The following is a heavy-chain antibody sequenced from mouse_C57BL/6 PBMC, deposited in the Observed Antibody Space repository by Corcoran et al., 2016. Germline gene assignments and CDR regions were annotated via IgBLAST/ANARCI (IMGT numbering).Heavy chain of an antibody. Sequence: QVQLQQSGAELARPGASVKLSCKASGYTFTSYGISWVKQRTGQGLEWIGEIYPRSGNTYYNEKFKGKATLTADKSSSTAYMELRSLTSEDSAVYFCARCDYDYDSYAMDYWGQGTSVTVSS. D-gene: IGHD2-4*01. CDR1: GYTFTSYG. CDR3: ARCDYDYDSYAMDY. V-gene: IGHV1-81*01. CDR2: IYPRSGNT. J-gene: IGHJ4*01.